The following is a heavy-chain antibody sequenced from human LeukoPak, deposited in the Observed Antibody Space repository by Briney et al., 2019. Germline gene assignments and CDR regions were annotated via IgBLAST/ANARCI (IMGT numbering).Heavy chain of an antibody. D-gene: IGHD6-13*01. CDR2: ISGSGDST. J-gene: IGHJ6*03. V-gene: IGHV3-23*01. CDR1: GFTFSNYA. Sequence: GGSLRLSCAASGFTFSNYAMRWVRQAPGKGLEWVSGISGSGDSTYYADSVKGRFTISRDNSKNTLYLQMNSLRAEDTAVYYCAKDKGYSSSWEDIYYYYYMDVWGKGTTVTISS. CDR3: AKDKGYSSSWEDIYYYYYMDV.